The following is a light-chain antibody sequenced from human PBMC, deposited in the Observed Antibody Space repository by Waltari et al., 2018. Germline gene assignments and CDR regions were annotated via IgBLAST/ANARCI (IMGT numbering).Light chain of an antibody. CDR2: GST. J-gene: IGLJ3*02. V-gene: IGLV1-40*01. Sequence: QSVLTQPPSVSGAPGQRVTISCTGSGSNIRAGYVVHWYQQLPRPAPNLLISGSTSRPLGVPARFFGSTSGTSASLAITGLQAEDEADYYCQSYDTSLSVVFGGGTKLTVL. CDR3: QSYDTSLSVV. CDR1: GSNIRAGYV.